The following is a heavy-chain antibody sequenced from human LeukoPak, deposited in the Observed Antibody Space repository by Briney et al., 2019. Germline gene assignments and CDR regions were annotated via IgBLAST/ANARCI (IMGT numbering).Heavy chain of an antibody. Sequence: SETLSLTCTVSGDSISSYFWNWIRQPPGKGLEWIGNIHYSGSTNYNPSLKSRVTISVDTSKNQFSLKLSSVTAADTAVYYCARADDYSNSPWFDPWGQGTLVTVSS. J-gene: IGHJ5*02. D-gene: IGHD4-11*01. CDR3: ARADDYSNSPWFDP. CDR2: IHYSGST. V-gene: IGHV4-59*01. CDR1: GDSISSYF.